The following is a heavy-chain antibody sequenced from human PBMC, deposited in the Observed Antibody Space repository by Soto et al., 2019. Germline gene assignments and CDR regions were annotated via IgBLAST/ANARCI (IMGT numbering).Heavy chain of an antibody. J-gene: IGHJ4*02. V-gene: IGHV1-69*19. Sequence: QVQLVQSGAEMKKPGSSVKVSCQSSGGTFNTYAMNWVRQAPGQGPEWMGDISPMFGAANYAPKFHGRVTITADESTGTSYMVLSSLTSEDTALYFCAREVQVHTPAFVYWGQGTLVTVSS. CDR3: AREVQVHTPAFVY. CDR2: ISPMFGAA. CDR1: GGTFNTYA. D-gene: IGHD3-10*01.